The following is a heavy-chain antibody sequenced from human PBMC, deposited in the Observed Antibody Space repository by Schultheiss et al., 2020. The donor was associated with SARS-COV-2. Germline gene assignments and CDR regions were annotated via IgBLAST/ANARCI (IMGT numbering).Heavy chain of an antibody. CDR2: ISAYNGNT. CDR3: ARDENYYGSGSYYPFDY. J-gene: IGHJ4*02. CDR1: GYTFTSYG. V-gene: IGHV1-18*01. Sequence: ASVKVSCKASGYTFTSYGISWVRQAPGQGLEWMGLISAYNGNTNYAQKLQGRVTMTTDTSTSTAYMELRSLRSDDTAVYYCARDENYYGSGSYYPFDYWGQGTLVTVSS. D-gene: IGHD3-10*01.